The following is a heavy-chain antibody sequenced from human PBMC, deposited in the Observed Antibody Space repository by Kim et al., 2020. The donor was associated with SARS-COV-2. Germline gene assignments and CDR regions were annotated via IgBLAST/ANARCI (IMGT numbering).Heavy chain of an antibody. Sequence: NPSLKSRVTLSVDTSKNQFSLKVSSVTAADTAVYYCAREPTRFLEGGGHFWGQGTLVTVSS. V-gene: IGHV4-39*07. D-gene: IGHD3-3*01. J-gene: IGHJ4*02. CDR3: AREPTRFLEGGGHF.